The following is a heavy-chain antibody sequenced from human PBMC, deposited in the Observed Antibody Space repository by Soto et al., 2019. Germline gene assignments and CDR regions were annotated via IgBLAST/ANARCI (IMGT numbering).Heavy chain of an antibody. D-gene: IGHD3-3*01. CDR3: AIARVADSSLDH. Sequence: GGSLRLSCVGSGFTFSNNAMHWVRPAPGKGLEWVAFISFDSSVIHYADSVKGRFTISRDNPRNTLFLHVNSPRADDTAVYYCAIARVADSSLDHWGQGTLVTVSS. CDR2: ISFDSSVI. J-gene: IGHJ4*02. CDR1: GFTFSNNA. V-gene: IGHV3-30*01.